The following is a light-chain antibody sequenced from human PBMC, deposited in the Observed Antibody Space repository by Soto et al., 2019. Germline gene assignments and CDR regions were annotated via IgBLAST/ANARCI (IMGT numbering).Light chain of an antibody. CDR1: QSVSSY. CDR2: DAS. Sequence: EIVLTQSPATLSLSPGERATLSCRASQSVSSYLAWYQQKPGQAPRLLIYDASNRATGIPARFSGSGSGTNFTLTISSLGPEDFAVCDCQQRSNWWTFGQGTKV. J-gene: IGKJ1*01. CDR3: QQRSNWWT. V-gene: IGKV3-11*01.